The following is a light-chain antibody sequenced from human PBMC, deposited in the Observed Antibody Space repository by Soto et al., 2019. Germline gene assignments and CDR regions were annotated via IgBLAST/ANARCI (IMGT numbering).Light chain of an antibody. CDR2: GAS. Sequence: EVVLTQTPATLSLSPGERVTLSCRASENVRTFVDWYQQKPGQAPRLLIYGASNRATGIPARFSGSGSGTDFTLTISDLEPEDFAVYYCQQHSHWPPWTFGQGTSVEIQ. CDR1: ENVRTF. CDR3: QQHSHWPPWT. V-gene: IGKV3-11*01. J-gene: IGKJ1*01.